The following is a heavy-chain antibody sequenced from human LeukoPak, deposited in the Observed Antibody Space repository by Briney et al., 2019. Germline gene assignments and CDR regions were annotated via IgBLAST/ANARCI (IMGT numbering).Heavy chain of an antibody. V-gene: IGHV3-48*01. D-gene: IGHD6-13*01. J-gene: IGHJ4*02. CDR3: ARDMGITGADDS. CDR2: ISSSSSVI. Sequence: GGSLRLSCSASGFTFSNHHMTWVRQAPGKGLEWVSYISSSSSVIYYAESVKGRFTISRDNVRNSLILQMNSLRVDDTAVYYCARDMGITGADDSWGQGTLVTVSS. CDR1: GFTFSNHH.